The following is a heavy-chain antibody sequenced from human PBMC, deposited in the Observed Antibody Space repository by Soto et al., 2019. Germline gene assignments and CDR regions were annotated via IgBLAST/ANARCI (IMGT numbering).Heavy chain of an antibody. CDR2: IIPIFGTA. J-gene: IGHJ6*02. CDR3: TRVAMITFRGVILTPGTTYYYGMEV. V-gene: IGHV1-69*06. CDR1: GGTFSSYA. D-gene: IGHD3-16*02. Sequence: QVQLVQSGAEVKKPGSSVKVSCKASGGTFSSYAISWVRQAPGQGLEWMGGIIPIFGTANYAQKFQGRVTITSDKSTSTAYMALSRLKSEDTAVYYLTRVAMITFRGVILTPGTTYYYGMEVWGQGTKVTVSS.